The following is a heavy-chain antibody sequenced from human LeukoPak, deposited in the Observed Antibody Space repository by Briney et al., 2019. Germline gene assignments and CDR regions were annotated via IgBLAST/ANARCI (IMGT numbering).Heavy chain of an antibody. J-gene: IGHJ4*02. CDR3: ARDRYYDILTGPFDY. CDR2: IDGSGSTT. D-gene: IGHD3-9*01. CDR1: GFMFSNYA. Sequence: GGSLRLSCVASGFMFSNYALSWVRQAPGKGLEWVSGIDGSGSTTYYADSVKGRFTISRDNAKNSLYLQMNSLRAEDTAVYYCARDRYYDILTGPFDYWGQGTLVTVSS. V-gene: IGHV3-23*01.